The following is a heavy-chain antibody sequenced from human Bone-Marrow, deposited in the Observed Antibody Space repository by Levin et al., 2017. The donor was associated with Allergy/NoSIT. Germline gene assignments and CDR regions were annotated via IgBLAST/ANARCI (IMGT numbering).Heavy chain of an antibody. V-gene: IGHV3-30*04. CDR1: GFTFSSYA. Sequence: GESLKISCAASGFTFSSYAMHWVRQAPGKGLEWVAVISYDGSNKYYADSVKGRFTISRDNSKNTLYLQMNSLRAEDTAVYYCARAGAYCSSTSCYTFDEYYYYGMDVWGQGTTVTVSS. J-gene: IGHJ6*02. CDR3: ARAGAYCSSTSCYTFDEYYYYGMDV. D-gene: IGHD2-2*02. CDR2: ISYDGSNK.